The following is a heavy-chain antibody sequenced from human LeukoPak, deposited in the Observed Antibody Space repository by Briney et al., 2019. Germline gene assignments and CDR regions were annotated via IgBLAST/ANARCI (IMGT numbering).Heavy chain of an antibody. Sequence: ASVKVSCKASGYTFTGYYMHWVRQAPGQGLEWMGWINPNSGGTNYAQKFQGRVTMTRDTSISTAYMELSRLRSEDTAVYYCARLLIAVTSYWFDPWGQGTLVTVSS. V-gene: IGHV1-2*02. D-gene: IGHD6-19*01. J-gene: IGHJ5*02. CDR1: GYTFTGYY. CDR3: ARLLIAVTSYWFDP. CDR2: INPNSGGT.